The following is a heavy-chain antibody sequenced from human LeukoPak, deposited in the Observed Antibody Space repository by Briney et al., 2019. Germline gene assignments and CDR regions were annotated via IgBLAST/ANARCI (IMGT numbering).Heavy chain of an antibody. D-gene: IGHD3-22*01. CDR2: IYHSGST. J-gene: IGHJ3*02. V-gene: IGHV4-38-2*01. CDR3: ARHRPSGYYYDSSGYDDAFDI. CDR1: GYSISSGYY. Sequence: SETLSLTCAVSGYSISSGYYWGWIRPHPGKGLEWIGSIYHSGSTYYNPSLKSRVTISVDTSKNQYSLKLSSVTAADTAVYYCARHRPSGYYYDSSGYDDAFDIWGQGTMVTVSS.